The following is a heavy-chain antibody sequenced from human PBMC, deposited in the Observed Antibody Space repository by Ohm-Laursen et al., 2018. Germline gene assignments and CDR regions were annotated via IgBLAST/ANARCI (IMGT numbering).Heavy chain of an antibody. Sequence: SQTLSLTCAVYGGSFSGYYWSWIRQPPGKGLEWIGEINHSGSTNYNPSLKGRVTIPVDPSKNQFSLKLSAVTAADTAVYYCARGGSSGWSFDYWGQGTLVTVSS. J-gene: IGHJ4*02. D-gene: IGHD6-19*01. CDR2: INHSGST. CDR1: GGSFSGYY. V-gene: IGHV4-34*01. CDR3: ARGGSSGWSFDY.